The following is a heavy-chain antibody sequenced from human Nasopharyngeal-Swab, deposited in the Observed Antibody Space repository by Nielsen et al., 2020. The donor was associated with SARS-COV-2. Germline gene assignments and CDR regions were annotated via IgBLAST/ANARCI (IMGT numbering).Heavy chain of an antibody. Sequence: GGSLRLSCAASGFTFSSYGMHWVRQAPGKGLEWVAVIWYDGSNEYYADSVKGRFTISRDNSKNTLYLQMNSLRAEDTAVYYCARDVPALAHTVWPNDAFDIWGQGTMVTVSS. CDR2: IWYDGSNE. D-gene: IGHD4-17*01. V-gene: IGHV3-33*01. CDR3: ARDVPALAHTVWPNDAFDI. J-gene: IGHJ3*02. CDR1: GFTFSSYG.